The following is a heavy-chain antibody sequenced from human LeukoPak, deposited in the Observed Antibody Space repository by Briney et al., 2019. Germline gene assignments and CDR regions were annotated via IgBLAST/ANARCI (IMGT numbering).Heavy chain of an antibody. Sequence: SETLSLTXAVYGGSFSGYYWSWIRQPPGKGLEWIGEINHSGSTNYNPSLKSRVTISVDTSKNQFSLKLSSVTAADTAVYYCAREVVPAATDYYYYMDVWGKGTTVTVSS. V-gene: IGHV4-34*01. CDR3: AREVVPAATDYYYYMDV. CDR2: INHSGST. CDR1: GGSFSGYY. J-gene: IGHJ6*03. D-gene: IGHD2-2*01.